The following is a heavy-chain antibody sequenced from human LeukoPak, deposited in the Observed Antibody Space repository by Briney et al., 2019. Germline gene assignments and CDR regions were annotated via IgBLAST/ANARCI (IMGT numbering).Heavy chain of an antibody. CDR3: ARGGRYYDSSGYLKSGLDY. D-gene: IGHD3-22*01. J-gene: IGHJ4*02. Sequence: PSETLSLTCAVYGGSFSGYYWSWIRQPPGKGLEWIGEINHSGSTNYNPSLKSRVTISVDTSKNQFSLKLSSVTAADTAVYNCARGGRYYDSSGYLKSGLDYWGQGTLVTVSS. CDR1: GGSFSGYY. V-gene: IGHV4-34*01. CDR2: INHSGST.